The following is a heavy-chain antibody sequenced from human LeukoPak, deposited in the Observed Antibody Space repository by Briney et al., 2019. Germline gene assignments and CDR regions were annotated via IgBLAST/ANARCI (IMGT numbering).Heavy chain of an antibody. V-gene: IGHV4-59*01. CDR3: ARGSDMVRGVHDAFDI. Sequence: SETLSLTCTVSGGSISSYYWSWIRQPPGKGLEWIGYIYYSGSTNYNPSLKSRVTISVDTSKNQFSLKLSSVTAEDMAVYYCARGSDMVRGVHDAFDIWGQGTMVTVSS. J-gene: IGHJ3*02. CDR1: GGSISSYY. CDR2: IYYSGST. D-gene: IGHD3-10*01.